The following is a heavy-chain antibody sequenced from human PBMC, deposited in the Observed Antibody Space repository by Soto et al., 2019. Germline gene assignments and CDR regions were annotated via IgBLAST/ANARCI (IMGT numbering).Heavy chain of an antibody. CDR1: GGTFSSYA. J-gene: IGHJ6*02. CDR2: IIPIFGTA. V-gene: IGHV1-69*13. CDR3: ARADGAGDVVSYYYYGMDV. Sequence: GASVKVSCKASGGTFSSYAISWVRQAPGQGLEWMGGIIPIFGTANYAQKFQGRVTITEDESTSTAYMELSSLRSEDPAVYYCARADGAGDVVSYYYYGMDVWGQGTTVTVSS. D-gene: IGHD3-16*01.